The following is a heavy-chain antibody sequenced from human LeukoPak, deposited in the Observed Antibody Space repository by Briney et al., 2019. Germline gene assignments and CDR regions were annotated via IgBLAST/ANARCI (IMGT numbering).Heavy chain of an antibody. V-gene: IGHV1-46*01. CDR1: GYTFTNYY. CDR2: INPSGGRT. J-gene: IGHJ3*02. D-gene: IGHD3-22*01. Sequence: ASVKVSCKASGYTFTNYYMHWVRQAPGQGLEWMGIINPSGGRTVYAQKFQGRVTVTRDTSTSTVYMELSSLRYDDTAVYYGARERRITMILVSPADAFDIWGQGTMVTVSS. CDR3: ARERRITMILVSPADAFDI.